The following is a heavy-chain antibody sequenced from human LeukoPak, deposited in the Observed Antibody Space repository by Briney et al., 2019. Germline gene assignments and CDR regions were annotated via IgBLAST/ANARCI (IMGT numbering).Heavy chain of an antibody. CDR1: GGSISTNNHY. CDR2: IYYDGRT. Sequence: SETLSLTCTVSGGSISTNNHYWGWIRQPPGKGLEWIGHIYYDGRTYYNPSLKSRVTMSVDTSKNQFSLKLSSVTAADTAVYYCARHRGSSSEFDPWGLGTLVTISS. V-gene: IGHV4-39*01. D-gene: IGHD6-6*01. J-gene: IGHJ5*02. CDR3: ARHRGSSSEFDP.